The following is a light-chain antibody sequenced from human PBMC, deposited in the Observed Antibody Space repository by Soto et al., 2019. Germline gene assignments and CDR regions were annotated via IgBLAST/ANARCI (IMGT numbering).Light chain of an antibody. Sequence: QSALTQPPSASGSPGQSVTISCTGTSSDIGGYNYVSWYQQHPGKAPKLIIYEVSKRPSGVPDRFSGSKSGNTASLTVSGLQAEDEADYYCSSYAGSINFVVFGGGTKLTV. V-gene: IGLV2-8*01. CDR1: SSDIGGYNY. CDR2: EVS. J-gene: IGLJ2*01. CDR3: SSYAGSINFVV.